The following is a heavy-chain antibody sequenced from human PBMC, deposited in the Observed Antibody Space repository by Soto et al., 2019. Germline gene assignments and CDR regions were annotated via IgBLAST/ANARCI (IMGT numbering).Heavy chain of an antibody. Sequence: ASVKVSCKASGYTFTNYGITGVLQSPLQWLDWMGCIRSDNDNTNYAHRLQGRVTMTTDTSTTTTYMELRSLRSDDTAVYYCARCSRYDLWSDSKSPTYYFDYWGQGTLVTVSS. CDR3: ARCSRYDLWSDSKSPTYYFDY. CDR1: GYTFTNYG. D-gene: IGHD3-3*01. V-gene: IGHV1-18*01. CDR2: IRSDNDNT. J-gene: IGHJ4*02.